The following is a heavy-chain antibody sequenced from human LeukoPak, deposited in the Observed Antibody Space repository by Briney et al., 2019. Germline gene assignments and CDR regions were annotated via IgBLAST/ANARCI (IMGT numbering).Heavy chain of an antibody. CDR3: AKDTASSWWYFDL. CDR1: GFPFSTYA. CDR2: ISGSGEST. D-gene: IGHD5-18*01. J-gene: IGHJ2*01. Sequence: GGSLRLSCAASGFPFSTYAMTWVRQAPGKGLEWVSGISGSGESTWYADSVKGRFTISRDNSKNTLYLQMNSLRAEDTAVYYCAKDTASSWWYFDLWGRGTLVTVSS. V-gene: IGHV3-23*01.